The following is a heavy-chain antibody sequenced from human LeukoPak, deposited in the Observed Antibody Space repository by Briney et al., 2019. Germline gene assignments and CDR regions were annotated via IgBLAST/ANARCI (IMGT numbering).Heavy chain of an antibody. V-gene: IGHV3-23*01. J-gene: IGHJ4*02. CDR2: IRGSGGST. D-gene: IGHD6-19*01. CDR3: AKDRNPPWLAPTDY. CDR1: GFTFSSYA. Sequence: GGSLRLSCAASGFTFSSYAMSWVRQAPGKGLEWVSAIRGSGGSTYYADSVKGRFTISRDNSKNTLYLQMNSLRAEDTAVYYCAKDRNPPWLAPTDYWGQGTLVTVSS.